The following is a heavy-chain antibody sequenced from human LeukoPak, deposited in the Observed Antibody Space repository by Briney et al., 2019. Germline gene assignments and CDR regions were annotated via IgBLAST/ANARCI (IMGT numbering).Heavy chain of an antibody. D-gene: IGHD3-10*01. CDR2: IYYSGST. J-gene: IGHJ4*02. V-gene: IGHV4-39*07. Sequence: SETLSLTCTVSGGSISSSSSYWGWIRQPPGKGLEWIGTIYYSGSTYYNPSLKSRVTISLDTSKNQFSLKVSSVTAADTAMYYCARDPNYYGSGTGRFDYWGQGTLVTVSS. CDR1: GGSISSSSSY. CDR3: ARDPNYYGSGTGRFDY.